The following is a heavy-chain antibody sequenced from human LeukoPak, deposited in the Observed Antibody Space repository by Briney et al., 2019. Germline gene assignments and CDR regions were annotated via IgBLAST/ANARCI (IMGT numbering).Heavy chain of an antibody. CDR2: ISGSGGST. J-gene: IGHJ4*02. D-gene: IGHD3/OR15-3a*01. Sequence: GGSLRLSCAASGVTLSTYAMSWVRQAPGKGLEWVSAISGSGGSTYYAASVKGRFTISRDNSKNTLYLQMNSLRAEDTAVYYCAKHFCTGLDCSLFDSWGQGTLVTVSS. CDR3: AKHFCTGLDCSLFDS. CDR1: GVTLSTYA. V-gene: IGHV3-23*01.